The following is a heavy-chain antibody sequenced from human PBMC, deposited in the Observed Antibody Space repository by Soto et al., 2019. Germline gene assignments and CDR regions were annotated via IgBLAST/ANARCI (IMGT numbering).Heavy chain of an antibody. J-gene: IGHJ4*02. Sequence: SETLSLTCTVSGGSISSSSYYWGWIRQPPGKGLEWIGSIYYSGSTYYNPSLKSRVTISVDTSKNQFSLKLSSVTAADTAVYYWARHKYHSSGPSADWGQGTLVTVAS. CDR2: IYYSGST. CDR3: ARHKYHSSGPSAD. D-gene: IGHD3-22*01. CDR1: GGSISSSSYY. V-gene: IGHV4-39*01.